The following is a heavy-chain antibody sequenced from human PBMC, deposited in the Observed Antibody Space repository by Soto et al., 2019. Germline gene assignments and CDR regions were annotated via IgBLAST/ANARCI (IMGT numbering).Heavy chain of an antibody. CDR1: GFTFSSYA. CDR2: ISGSGGST. CDR3: ASSYSSSPIDY. V-gene: IGHV3-23*01. Sequence: EVQLLESGGGLVQPGGSVRLSCAASGFTFSSYAMSWVRQAPGKGLEWVSAISGSGGSTYYADSVKGRFTIARDNSKNTLYLQMNSLRAEDTAVYYCASSYSSSPIDYWGQGTLVTVSS. D-gene: IGHD6-6*01. J-gene: IGHJ4*02.